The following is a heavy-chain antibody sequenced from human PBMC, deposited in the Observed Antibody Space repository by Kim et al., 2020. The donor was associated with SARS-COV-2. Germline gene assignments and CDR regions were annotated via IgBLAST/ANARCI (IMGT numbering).Heavy chain of an antibody. Sequence: PALKSRVTISVDTSKNQFSRRLSSVTAADTAVYYCARGRWGFTPSTFFDYWGQGTLVTVSS. D-gene: IGHD2-15*01. J-gene: IGHJ4*02. CDR3: ARGRWGFTPSTFFDY. V-gene: IGHV4-34*01.